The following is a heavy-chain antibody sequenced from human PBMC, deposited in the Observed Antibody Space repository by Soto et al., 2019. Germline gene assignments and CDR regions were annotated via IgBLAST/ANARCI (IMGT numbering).Heavy chain of an antibody. J-gene: IGHJ4*02. D-gene: IGHD4-17*01. CDR1: GITATNGH. V-gene: IGHV3-53*01. CDR2: IFSDDNT. Sequence: GGSLRLSCASSGITATNGHMNWVRQAPGKGLEWVSVIFSDDNTYYADSVKGRFTISRDTSKNTVYLQMNSLRAEDTAVYYCARDWNGDKYFDFWDQGSLVTVSS. CDR3: ARDWNGDKYFDF.